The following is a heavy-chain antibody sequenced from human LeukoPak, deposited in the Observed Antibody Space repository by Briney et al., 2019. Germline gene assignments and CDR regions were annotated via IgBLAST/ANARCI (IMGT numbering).Heavy chain of an antibody. V-gene: IGHV3-23*01. CDR2: ISGSGGST. D-gene: IGHD3-9*01. J-gene: IGHJ4*02. Sequence: GGSLRLSCAASGFTFSSYAMSWVRQAPGQGLEWVSAISGSGGSTYYAESVKGRFTISRDNSKNPLYLQINILRDEDTALYYCAKDLTGYYIKGPFVQRGQGTLVTVSS. CDR1: GFTFSSYA. CDR3: AKDLTGYYIKGPFVQ.